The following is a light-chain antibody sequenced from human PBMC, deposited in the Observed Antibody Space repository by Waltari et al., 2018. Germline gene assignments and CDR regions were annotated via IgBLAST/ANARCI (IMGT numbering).Light chain of an antibody. Sequence: SYELTQPPSVSVSPGQTASVTCSGDKLGEKYTCWYQQKPGQSPVLVMYQANKRPSGIPERFSGSNSGNTATLTISGTQGMDEADYYCQAWDSSSYVFGTGTKVTVL. CDR3: QAWDSSSYV. J-gene: IGLJ1*01. V-gene: IGLV3-1*01. CDR1: KLGEKY. CDR2: QAN.